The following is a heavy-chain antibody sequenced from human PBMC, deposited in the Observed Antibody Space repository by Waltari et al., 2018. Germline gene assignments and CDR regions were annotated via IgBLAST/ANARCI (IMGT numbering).Heavy chain of an antibody. D-gene: IGHD6-6*01. CDR1: GFTFSSYG. CDR3: AREYGSSSMDF. J-gene: IGHJ6*02. V-gene: IGHV3-7*01. CDR2: IKQDVSEK. Sequence: VQLVESGGGVVQPGGSLRLSCAASGFTFSSYGMHWVRQAPGKGLEWVANIKQDVSEKSYVDSLQGRFTISRDNAKNSLYLQMISLRAEDTAVYYCAREYGSSSMDFWGQGTTVTVSS.